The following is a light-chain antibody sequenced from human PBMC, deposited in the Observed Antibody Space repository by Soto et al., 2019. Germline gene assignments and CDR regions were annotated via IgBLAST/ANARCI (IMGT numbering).Light chain of an antibody. CDR1: SSDVGSYNR. CDR2: EVS. V-gene: IGLV2-18*01. J-gene: IGLJ1*01. CDR3: SLYTSTSTWV. Sequence: QSALTQPPSVSGSPGQSVTISCTGTSSDVGSYNRVSWYQQPPGTAPKLMIYEVSNRPSGVPDRFSGSKSGNTASQTISGLQAEDEADYYCSLYTSTSTWVFGTGTKVTVL.